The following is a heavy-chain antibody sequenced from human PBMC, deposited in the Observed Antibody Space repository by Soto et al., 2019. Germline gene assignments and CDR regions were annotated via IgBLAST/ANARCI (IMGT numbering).Heavy chain of an antibody. J-gene: IGHJ6*02. CDR2: IRSKANSYAT. Sequence: EVQLVESGGGLVQPGGSLKLSCAASGFTFSGSAMHWVRQASGKGLEWVGRIRSKANSYATAYAASVKGRFTISRDDSKNTAYLQMNSLKTEDTAVYYCTRKQGYCSSTSCHWYGMDVWGQGTTVTVSS. V-gene: IGHV3-73*02. CDR1: GFTFSGSA. D-gene: IGHD2-2*01. CDR3: TRKQGYCSSTSCHWYGMDV.